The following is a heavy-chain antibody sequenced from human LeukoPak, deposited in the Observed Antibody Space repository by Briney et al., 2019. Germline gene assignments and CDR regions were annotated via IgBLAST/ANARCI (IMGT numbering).Heavy chain of an antibody. CDR1: GFTFSDYY. J-gene: IGHJ4*02. Sequence: GGSLRLSCAASGFTFSDYYMSWIRQAPGKGLEWVSYISSRSGTRTHYADSVKGRFTISRDNAKNSLYLQMNSLRAEDTAVYYCARVYGDYAADYWGQGTLVTVSS. D-gene: IGHD4-17*01. V-gene: IGHV3-11*01. CDR2: ISSRSGTRT. CDR3: ARVYGDYAADY.